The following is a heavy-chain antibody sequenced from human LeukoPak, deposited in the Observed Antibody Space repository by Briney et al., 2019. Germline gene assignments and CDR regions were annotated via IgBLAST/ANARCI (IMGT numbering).Heavy chain of an antibody. D-gene: IGHD4-23*01. Sequence: PGGSLRLSCAASGFTFSSYAMSWVRQAPGKGLEWVSGISGSGDSTYYADSVKGRFTISRDNSKNTAYLQMNSLKTEDTAVYYCSSRMTTGVTNAFDIWGQGTVVTVSS. CDR3: SSRMTTGVTNAFDI. V-gene: IGHV3-23*01. CDR2: ISGSGDST. J-gene: IGHJ3*02. CDR1: GFTFSSYA.